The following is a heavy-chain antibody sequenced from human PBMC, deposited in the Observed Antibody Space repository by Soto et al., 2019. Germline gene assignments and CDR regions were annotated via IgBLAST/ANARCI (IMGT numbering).Heavy chain of an antibody. D-gene: IGHD2-15*01. Sequence: GGSLRLCCAASGFTFSSYDMHWVRQATGKGLEWVSAIGTAGDPYYPGSVKGRFTISRENAKNSLYLQMNSLRAGDTAVYYCARGWSSVARGSYWYFDLWGRGTLVTVSS. V-gene: IGHV3-13*05. J-gene: IGHJ2*01. CDR2: IGTAGDP. CDR1: GFTFSSYD. CDR3: ARGWSSVARGSYWYFDL.